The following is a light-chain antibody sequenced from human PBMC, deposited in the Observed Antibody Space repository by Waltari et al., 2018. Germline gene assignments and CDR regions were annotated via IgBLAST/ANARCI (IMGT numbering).Light chain of an antibody. J-gene: IGKJ4*01. CDR1: QNIDNN. Sequence: EVVMTQSPPALSVSPGERVTLSCKAIQNIDNNLAWYQQKPGQSPRLLIYGASTRATGVPARFSGSGSGTEFTLTISSLQSEDCAVFYCQQYNRWPPLTFGGGTKVEIK. CDR3: QQYNRWPPLT. V-gene: IGKV3-15*01. CDR2: GAS.